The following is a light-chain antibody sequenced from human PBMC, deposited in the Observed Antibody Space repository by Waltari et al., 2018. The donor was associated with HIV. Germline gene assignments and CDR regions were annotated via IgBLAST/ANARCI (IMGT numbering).Light chain of an antibody. CDR2: EDS. CDR3: QAWDSGTVI. Sequence: SYELIQPPPVSVSPGQTASITCPGDKLDNKYASWYQQRPGQSPVLVIFEDSSRPSGIPERFSGSNSGNTATLTISGTDPMDEADYFCQAWDSGTVIFGGGTKLTVL. CDR1: KLDNKY. J-gene: IGLJ2*01. V-gene: IGLV3-1*01.